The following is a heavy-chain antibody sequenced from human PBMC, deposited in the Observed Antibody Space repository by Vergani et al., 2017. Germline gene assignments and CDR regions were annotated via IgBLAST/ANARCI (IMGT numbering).Heavy chain of an antibody. D-gene: IGHD3-9*01. CDR1: GGSVRTSIGYY. Sequence: QVQLQESGPGLVKPSQTLSLSCTVSGGSVRTSIGYYWTWIRQPAGKTLEWIGEIFSSGTTNYNPSFKNRVTMSVDTSKNQFSLKLNSVNAADTAVYFCARVMYRDEASTGYRLEGMDIWGQGTTVTISS. J-gene: IGHJ6*02. CDR2: IFSSGTT. CDR3: ARVMYRDEASTGYRLEGMDI. V-gene: IGHV4-61*02.